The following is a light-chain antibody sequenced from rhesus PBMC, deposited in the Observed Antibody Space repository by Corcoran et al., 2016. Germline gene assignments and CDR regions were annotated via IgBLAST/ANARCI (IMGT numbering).Light chain of an antibody. V-gene: IGKV1-69*01. CDR1: QGISNW. Sequence: DIQMTQSPSSLSASVGDRVTITCRASQGISNWLVWYQQKPGKAPKLLINRASNLETGVPSRFSGSGSGTDFTLTISSLQPEDIATYYCQQHDNSPPTFGQGTKVEIK. J-gene: IGKJ1*01. CDR2: RAS. CDR3: QQHDNSPPT.